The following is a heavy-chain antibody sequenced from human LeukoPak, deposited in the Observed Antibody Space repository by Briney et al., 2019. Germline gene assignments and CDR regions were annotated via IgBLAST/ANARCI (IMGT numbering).Heavy chain of an antibody. CDR1: GFIFGTYW. Sequence: PGGSLRLSCAGSGFIFGTYWMNWVRQAPGKGLEWVSGISWNNGNIGYADSVKGRFTISRDNAKNSLYLQMNSLRAEDTALYYCVKVGGVARRGWGWFDPWGQGTLVTVSS. D-gene: IGHD6-6*01. V-gene: IGHV3-9*01. J-gene: IGHJ5*02. CDR3: VKVGGVARRGWGWFDP. CDR2: ISWNNGNI.